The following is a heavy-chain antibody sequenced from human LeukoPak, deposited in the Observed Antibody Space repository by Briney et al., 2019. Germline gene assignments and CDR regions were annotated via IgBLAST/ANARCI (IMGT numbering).Heavy chain of an antibody. Sequence: GSLRLSCAASGFTFSSYWMSWVRQAPGKGLEWVANIKQDGSEKYYVDSVKGRFTISRDNAKNSLYLQMNSLRAEDTAVYYCARAVVVDYDFWSGYSTPFDYWGQGTLVTVSS. J-gene: IGHJ4*02. CDR3: ARAVVVDYDFWSGYSTPFDY. D-gene: IGHD3-3*01. CDR1: GFTFSSYW. CDR2: IKQDGSEK. V-gene: IGHV3-7*01.